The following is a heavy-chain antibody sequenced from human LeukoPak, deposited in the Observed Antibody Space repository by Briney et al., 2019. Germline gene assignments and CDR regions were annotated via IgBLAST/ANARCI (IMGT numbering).Heavy chain of an antibody. Sequence: GASVKVSCKTSGYTFTDYYIHWVRQAPGQGLEWMGWINPNSGDTNYAQKFQGWVTMTRDTSISTAYMELRRLRSDDTAVYYCARWGYGELRNVFDMWGQGTMVTVSS. V-gene: IGHV1-2*04. J-gene: IGHJ3*02. D-gene: IGHD3-10*01. CDR2: INPNSGDT. CDR1: GYTFTDYY. CDR3: ARWGYGELRNVFDM.